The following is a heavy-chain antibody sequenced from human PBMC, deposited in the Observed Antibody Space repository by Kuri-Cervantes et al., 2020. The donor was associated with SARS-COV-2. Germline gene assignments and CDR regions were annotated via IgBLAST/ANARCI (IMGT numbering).Heavy chain of an antibody. CDR3: ARATHYDSSGYYYSFDY. D-gene: IGHD3-22*01. J-gene: IGHJ4*02. V-gene: IGHV1-8*03. CDR1: GYTFTSYD. Sequence: ASVKVSCKASGYTFTSYDINWVRQATGQGLEWMGWMNPNSGNTGYAQKFQGRVTITRNTSISTAYRELSSLRSEDTAVYYCARATHYDSSGYYYSFDYWGQGTLVTVSS. CDR2: MNPNSGNT.